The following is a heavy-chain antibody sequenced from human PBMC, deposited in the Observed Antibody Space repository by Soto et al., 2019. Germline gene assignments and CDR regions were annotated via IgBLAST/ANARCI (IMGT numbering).Heavy chain of an antibody. CDR2: IYHSGST. Sequence: PSETLSLTCTVSSGSISSSSYYWGWIRQPPGKGLEWIGSIYHSGSTYYNPSLKSRVTISVDTSKNQFSLKLSSVTAADTAVYYCAREPGYYFDYWGQGTLVTVSS. D-gene: IGHD3-10*01. CDR3: AREPGYYFDY. V-gene: IGHV4-39*07. CDR1: SGSISSSSYY. J-gene: IGHJ4*02.